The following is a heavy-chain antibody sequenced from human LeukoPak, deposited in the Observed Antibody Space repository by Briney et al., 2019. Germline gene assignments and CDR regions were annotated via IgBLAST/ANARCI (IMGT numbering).Heavy chain of an antibody. CDR2: IRYDGSNK. Sequence: GGSLRLSCAASGSTFSSYGMHWVRQAPGKGLEWVAFIRYDGSNKYYADSVKGRFTISRDNSKNTLYLQMNSLRAEDTAVYYCARDGDYDSSGFVAFDIWGQGTMVTVSS. D-gene: IGHD3-22*01. CDR1: GSTFSSYG. V-gene: IGHV3-30*02. J-gene: IGHJ3*02. CDR3: ARDGDYDSSGFVAFDI.